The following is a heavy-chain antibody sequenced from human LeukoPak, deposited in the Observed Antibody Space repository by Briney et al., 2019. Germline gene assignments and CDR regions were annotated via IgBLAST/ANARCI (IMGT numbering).Heavy chain of an antibody. J-gene: IGHJ4*02. CDR2: ISGSGGST. V-gene: IGHV3-23*01. CDR1: GFTFSSYA. Sequence: GGSLRLSCAASGFTFSSYAMSWVRQAPGKGLEWVSAISGSGGSTYYADSVKGRFTISRDNSKHTLYLQMHSLRAEDTAVYYCASDLGYCSSTSCFPDYWGQGTLVTVSS. D-gene: IGHD2-2*01. CDR3: ASDLGYCSSTSCFPDY.